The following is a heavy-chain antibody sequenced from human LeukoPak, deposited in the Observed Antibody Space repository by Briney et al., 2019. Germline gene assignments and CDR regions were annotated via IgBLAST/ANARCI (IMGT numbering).Heavy chain of an antibody. J-gene: IGHJ6*03. CDR3: ARHPRYYYYYMDV. CDR1: GGSISSYY. V-gene: IGHV4-4*09. Sequence: SETLSLTCTVSGGSISSYYWSWIRQPPGKGLEWIGYIYTSGSTNYNPPLKSRVTISVDTSKNQFSLKLSSVTAADTAVYYCARHPRYYYYYMDVWGKGTTVTVSS. CDR2: IYTSGST.